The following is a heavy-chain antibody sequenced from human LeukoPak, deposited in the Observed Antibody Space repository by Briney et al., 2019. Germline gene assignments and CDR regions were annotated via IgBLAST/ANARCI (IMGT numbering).Heavy chain of an antibody. CDR2: IYSGGST. Sequence: GGSLRLSCAASGFTVSSNYMSWVRQAPGKGLEWVSVIYSGGSTYYADSVKGRFTISRDNSKNTLYLQMNSLRAEDTAVYYCAVHIVVVSPRDYGGQGTLVTVSS. CDR3: AVHIVVVSPRDY. CDR1: GFTVSSNY. D-gene: IGHD2-21*01. V-gene: IGHV3-53*01. J-gene: IGHJ4*02.